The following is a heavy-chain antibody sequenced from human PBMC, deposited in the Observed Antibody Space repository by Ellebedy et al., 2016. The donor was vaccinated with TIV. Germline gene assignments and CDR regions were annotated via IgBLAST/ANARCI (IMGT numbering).Heavy chain of an antibody. CDR1: GDSISSSNW. J-gene: IGHJ5*02. CDR3: ATRSPNNWDYGGSHWFDP. D-gene: IGHD1-7*01. CDR2: ISSTGSRT. V-gene: IGHV3-23*01. Sequence: PSETLSLTCTVSGDSISSSNWWTWVRQPPGKGLEWVSTISSTGSRTYYADSVEGRFIISRDTSKKTLYLQMNGLRAEDTAVYYCATRSPNNWDYGGSHWFDPWGQGTLVTVSS.